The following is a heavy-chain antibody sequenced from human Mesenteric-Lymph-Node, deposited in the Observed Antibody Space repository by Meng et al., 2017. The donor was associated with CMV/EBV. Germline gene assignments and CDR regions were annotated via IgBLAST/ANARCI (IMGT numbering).Heavy chain of an antibody. J-gene: IGHJ5*02. D-gene: IGHD1-1*01. CDR2: ISPNTGDT. CDR1: GYSFTGYS. V-gene: IGHV1-2*06. CDR3: GRGQQTFDP. Sequence: QVQLVQSGAEVKKPGASVKVSCKASGYSFTGYSIHWVRQAPRQGLEWMGRISPNTGDTIYEENFQGRVTMTRDTSINTAYMELSSLTSDDTAVYYCGRGQQTFDPWGQGTLVTVSS.